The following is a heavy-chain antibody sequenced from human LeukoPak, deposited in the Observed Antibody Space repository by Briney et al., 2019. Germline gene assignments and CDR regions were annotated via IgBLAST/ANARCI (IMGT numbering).Heavy chain of an antibody. J-gene: IGHJ4*02. CDR1: GFTFNNYA. D-gene: IGHD1-26*01. CDR3: AKDRSIGTYYTFDH. V-gene: IGHV3-23*01. Sequence: GGSLRLSCAASGFTFNNYAMTWVRQAPGRGLEWVSSISASGVMTYYADSVKGRITVSRDNSKNSVYLQMSRLTAADTAVYYCAKDRSIGTYYTFDHWGQGTLVTVSS. CDR2: ISASGVMT.